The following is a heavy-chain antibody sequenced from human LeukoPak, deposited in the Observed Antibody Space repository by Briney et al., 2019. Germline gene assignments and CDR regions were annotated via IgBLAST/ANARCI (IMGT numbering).Heavy chain of an antibody. J-gene: IGHJ5*02. Sequence: GGSLRLSCAASGFTVSSNYMSWVRQAPGKGLEWVSVIYSGGSTYYADSAKGRFTISRDNSKNTLYLQMSSLRAEDTAVYYCARDYGDYGYYNWFDPWGQGTLVTVSS. CDR2: IYSGGST. V-gene: IGHV3-66*02. CDR3: ARDYGDYGYYNWFDP. D-gene: IGHD4-17*01. CDR1: GFTVSSNY.